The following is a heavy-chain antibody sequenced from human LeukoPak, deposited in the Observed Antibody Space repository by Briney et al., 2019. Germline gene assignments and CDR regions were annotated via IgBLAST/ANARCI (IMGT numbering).Heavy chain of an antibody. CDR2: FDPGDGKI. CDR3: AAGEWEQLLDY. D-gene: IGHD5-24*01. J-gene: IGHJ4*02. Sequence: ASVKVSCKVSGHTLTELSLHWVRQAPGKGLEWMGGFDPGDGKIIYAQKFQGRVTMTEDTSTETAYMEFNSLRSEDTAVYYCAAGEWEQLLDYWGQRTLVTVSS. V-gene: IGHV1-24*01. CDR1: GHTLTELS.